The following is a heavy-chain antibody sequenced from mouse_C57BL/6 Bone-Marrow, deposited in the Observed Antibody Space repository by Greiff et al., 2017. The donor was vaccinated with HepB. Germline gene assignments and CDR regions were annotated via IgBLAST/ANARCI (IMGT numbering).Heavy chain of an antibody. J-gene: IGHJ2*01. V-gene: IGHV1-15*01. Sequence: QVQLQQSGAELVRPGASVTLSCKASGYTFTDYEMHWVKQTPVHGLEWIGAIDPETGGTAYNQKFKGKAILTADKSSSTAYMEHRSLTSEDSAVYYCTRRVTTVVPYFDYWGQGTTLTVSS. CDR1: GYTFTDYE. CDR2: IDPETGGT. CDR3: TRRVTTVVPYFDY. D-gene: IGHD1-1*01.